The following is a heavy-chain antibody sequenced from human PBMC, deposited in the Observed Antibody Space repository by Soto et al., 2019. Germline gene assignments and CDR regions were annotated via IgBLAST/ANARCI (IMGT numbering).Heavy chain of an antibody. V-gene: IGHV4-31*03. CDR1: GGSITSGGYY. CDR2: IYYSGST. D-gene: IGHD3-3*01. CDR3: ARSISP. Sequence: VQLQESGPGLVKPSQTLSLTCTVSGGSITSGGYYWSWIRQHPGKGLEWIGYIYYSGSTYNNPSITSRVTTSLYTSKNQFSLMLSSVPAADTAAYYCARSISPWGQATLVTVSS. J-gene: IGHJ5*02.